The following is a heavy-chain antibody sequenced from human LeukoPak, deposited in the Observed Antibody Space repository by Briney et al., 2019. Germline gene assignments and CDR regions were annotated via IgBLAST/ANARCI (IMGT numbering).Heavy chain of an antibody. Sequence: PGGSLRLSCAASGFTFSSYWMHWVRQAPGKGLVWVSRINSDGSSTSYADSVKGRFTISRDNAKNTLYLQMNSLRAEDTAVYYCPRAGSGWYNYYYYGMDVWGQGTTVTVSS. CDR2: INSDGSST. J-gene: IGHJ6*02. CDR1: GFTFSSYW. CDR3: PRAGSGWYNYYYYGMDV. V-gene: IGHV3-74*01. D-gene: IGHD6-19*01.